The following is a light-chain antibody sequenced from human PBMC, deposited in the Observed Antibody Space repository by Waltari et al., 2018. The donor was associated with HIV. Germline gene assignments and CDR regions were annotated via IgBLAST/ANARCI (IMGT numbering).Light chain of an antibody. V-gene: IGKV1-39*01. CDR2: SAS. CDR1: QSISSF. Sequence: DIQMTQSPSSLSASVGDRVTITCRTSQSISSFLNWYQQKPGKAPKLLIYSASSLESGVPSRFTGSGSGTDFTLTITNLQPEDFATYFCQHSYTSPWTFGQGTKVEIK. J-gene: IGKJ1*01. CDR3: QHSYTSPWT.